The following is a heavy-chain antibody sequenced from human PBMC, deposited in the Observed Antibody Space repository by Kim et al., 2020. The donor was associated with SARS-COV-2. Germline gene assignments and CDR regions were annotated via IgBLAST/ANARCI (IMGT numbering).Heavy chain of an antibody. J-gene: IGHJ4*02. CDR2: ISAYNGKT. CDR3: ATVAGGQNWNYFDY. Sequence: ASVKVSCKTSGYTFRTAGFSWVRQAPGQGLEWMGWISAYNGKTNFAQKFQGRVTMTTDTSTRTAYMELRSLRSDDTAVYYCATVAGGQNWNYFDYWGQGTLVTVSS. CDR1: GYTFRTAG. D-gene: IGHD1-1*01. V-gene: IGHV1-18*01.